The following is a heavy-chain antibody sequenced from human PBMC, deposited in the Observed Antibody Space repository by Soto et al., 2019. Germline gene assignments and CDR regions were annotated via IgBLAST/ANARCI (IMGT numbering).Heavy chain of an antibody. CDR3: ARESYCDSSGYSLVFDY. D-gene: IGHD3-22*01. V-gene: IGHV3-48*03. J-gene: IGHJ4*02. CDR1: GFTFSSYE. Sequence: PGGSLRLSCAASGFTFSSYEMNWVRQAPGKGLEWVSYISSSGSTIYYADSVKGRFTISRDNAKNSLYLQMNSLRAEDTAVYYCARESYCDSSGYSLVFDYWGQGTLVTVSS. CDR2: ISSSGSTI.